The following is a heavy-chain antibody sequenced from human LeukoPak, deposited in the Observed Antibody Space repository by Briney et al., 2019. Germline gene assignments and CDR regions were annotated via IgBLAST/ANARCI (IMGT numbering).Heavy chain of an antibody. CDR2: IYTSGNT. CDR1: GGSISSGSYC. Sequence: SETLSLTCTVSGGSISSGSYCWSWIRQPAGKGLEWIGHIYTSGNTNYNPSLKSRVTISVDTSKNQFSLKLSSVTAADTAVYYCARVMTTVVTPWDYYMDVWGKGTTVTISS. J-gene: IGHJ6*03. CDR3: ARVMTTVVTPWDYYMDV. V-gene: IGHV4-61*09. D-gene: IGHD4-23*01.